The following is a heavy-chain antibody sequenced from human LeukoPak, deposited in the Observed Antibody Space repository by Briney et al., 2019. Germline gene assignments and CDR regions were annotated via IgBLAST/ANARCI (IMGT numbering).Heavy chain of an antibody. J-gene: IGHJ6*03. CDR3: AARPYYYDSSGYLGGGYYYMDV. CDR1: GYTFTGYD. V-gene: IGHV1-8*01. D-gene: IGHD3-22*01. Sequence: ASVKVSCKASGYTFTGYDINWVRQATGQGLEWMGWMNPNSGNTGYAQKFQGRVTMTRNTSISTAYMELSSLRSEDTAVYYCAARPYYYDSSGYLGGGYYYMDVWGKGTTVSVSS. CDR2: MNPNSGNT.